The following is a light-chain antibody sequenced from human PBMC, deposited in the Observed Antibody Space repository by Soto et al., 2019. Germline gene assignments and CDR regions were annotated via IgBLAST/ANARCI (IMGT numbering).Light chain of an antibody. CDR3: QQSFNTQWT. CDR1: QSIGNY. J-gene: IGKJ1*01. V-gene: IGKV1-39*01. Sequence: DIQMTQSPSSLSASVGDRVTITCRAGQSIGNYLNWYQQKPGKAPKVLIYTTSTLQVGVPSRFSGSGSGTDFTLTVNSLQSEDLETYYCQQSFNTQWTLGQGTKVDIK. CDR2: TTS.